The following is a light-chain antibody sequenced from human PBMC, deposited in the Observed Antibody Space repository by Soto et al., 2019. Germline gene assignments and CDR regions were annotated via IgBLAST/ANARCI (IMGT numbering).Light chain of an antibody. J-gene: IGKJ1*01. CDR2: KAS. Sequence: DIQMTQSPSTLSASVGDRVTITCRASQSIGNWLAWYQQKLGKAPKLLIYKASNLETGVPSRFSGSGSGTEFTLTISCLQPDDFAIYYCQQYDDYPTTFGQGTKVEIK. V-gene: IGKV1-5*03. CDR3: QQYDDYPTT. CDR1: QSIGNW.